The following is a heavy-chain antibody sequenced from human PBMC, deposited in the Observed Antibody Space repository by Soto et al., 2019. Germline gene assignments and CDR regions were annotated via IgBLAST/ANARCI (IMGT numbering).Heavy chain of an antibody. CDR3: ALGGQLRAFDV. Sequence: QITLKESGPTVVKPTQTLTLTCTFSGFSLSTSGLGVGWIRQPPGKALEWLAIIHWDDDRRYSPSLKSRLTITKLTSKNQVVLTMTNMDPMDTATYYCALGGQLRAFDVWGQGTMVTVSS. CDR1: GFSLSTSGLG. CDR2: IHWDDDR. D-gene: IGHD3-16*01. V-gene: IGHV2-5*02. J-gene: IGHJ3*01.